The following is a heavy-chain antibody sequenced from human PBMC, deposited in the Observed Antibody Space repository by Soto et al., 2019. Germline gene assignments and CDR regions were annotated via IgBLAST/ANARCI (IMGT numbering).Heavy chain of an antibody. Sequence: EVQLVESGGGSVQPGGSLRLSCVASGFTFSSYEMNWVRQAPGIGLEWLSYISTSGTTMYYADSVKGRFTISRDNAKNTLFLQLNSLRAEDTAVYYCPVDWGHEWFGEIWGRGTLVSVSS. CDR1: GFTFSSYE. J-gene: IGHJ4*02. V-gene: IGHV3-48*03. CDR2: ISTSGTTM. D-gene: IGHD3-10*01. CDR3: PVDWGHEWFGEI.